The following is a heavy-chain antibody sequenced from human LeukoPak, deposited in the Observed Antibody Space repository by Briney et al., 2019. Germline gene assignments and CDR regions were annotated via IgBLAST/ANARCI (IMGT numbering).Heavy chain of an antibody. CDR3: ATVRRDGYNYYGQDAFDI. Sequence: GGSLRLSCAASGFTFSSYAMHWVRQAPGKGLEWVAVISYDGSNKYYADSVKGRFTISRDNSKNTLYLQMNSLRAEDTAVYYCATVRRDGYNYYGQDAFDIWGQGTMVTVSS. CDR2: ISYDGSNK. CDR1: GFTFSSYA. V-gene: IGHV3-30-3*01. J-gene: IGHJ3*02. D-gene: IGHD5-24*01.